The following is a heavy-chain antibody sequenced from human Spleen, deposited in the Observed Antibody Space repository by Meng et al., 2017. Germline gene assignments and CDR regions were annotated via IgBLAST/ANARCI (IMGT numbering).Heavy chain of an antibody. CDR1: GFTVSSNY. V-gene: IGHV3-66*03. D-gene: IGHD3-16*01. CDR2: IYRCGDT. Sequence: GGSLRLSCAASGFTVSSNYMSWVRQAPGKGLEWVPGIYRCGDTWYADSVKGRFTISRDNSKNTVFLQINSLRVEDTAVYYCARSPIDKYDLSALPLDYWGQGRLVTFSS. J-gene: IGHJ4*02. CDR3: ARSPIDKYDLSALPLDY.